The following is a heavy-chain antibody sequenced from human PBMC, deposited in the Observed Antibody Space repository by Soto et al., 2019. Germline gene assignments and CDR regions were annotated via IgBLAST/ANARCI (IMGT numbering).Heavy chain of an antibody. CDR1: EFTFSSYA. CDR3: AKARDVVVVAARVYFDY. V-gene: IGHV3-23*01. Sequence: PGGSLRLSCAASEFTFSSYAMSWVRQAPGKGLEWVSALSGSGGGTYYADSVKGRFTISRDNSKNTLYLQMNSPRAEDTAVYYCAKARDVVVVAARVYFDYWGQGTLVTVSS. CDR2: LSGSGGGT. D-gene: IGHD2-15*01. J-gene: IGHJ4*02.